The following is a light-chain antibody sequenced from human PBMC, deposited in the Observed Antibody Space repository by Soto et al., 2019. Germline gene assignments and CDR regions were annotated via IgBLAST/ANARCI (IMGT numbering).Light chain of an antibody. V-gene: IGKV3-20*01. CDR3: QQYNSSPPVYT. CDR1: QSVSSSY. J-gene: IGKJ2*01. CDR2: GAS. Sequence: EIVLTQSPGTLSLSPGERATLSCRASQSVSSSYLAWYQQKPGQAPRLLIYGASGRATGIPDRFSGSGSGTDFTLTISRLESEDFAVYYCQQYNSSPPVYTFGQGTKLEIK.